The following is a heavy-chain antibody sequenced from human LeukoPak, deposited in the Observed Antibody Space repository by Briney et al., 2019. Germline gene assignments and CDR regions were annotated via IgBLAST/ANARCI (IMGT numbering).Heavy chain of an antibody. CDR3: ARGITIFGVVTGFDY. V-gene: IGHV4-59*11. J-gene: IGHJ4*02. Sequence: PSETLSVTCTVSGGSISSHYWSWIRQPRGKGLEWIGYIYYSGSTNYDPSLKSRVTISVDTSKNQFSLKLSSVTAADTAVYYCARGITIFGVVTGFDYWGQGTLVTVSS. CDR1: GGSISSHY. CDR2: IYYSGST. D-gene: IGHD3-3*01.